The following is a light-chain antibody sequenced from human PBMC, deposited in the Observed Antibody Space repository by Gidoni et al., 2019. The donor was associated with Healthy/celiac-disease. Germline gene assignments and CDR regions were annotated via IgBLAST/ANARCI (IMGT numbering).Light chain of an antibody. CDR2: DAS. CDR3: QQRSNWRYT. CDR1: QSVSSY. V-gene: IGKV3-11*01. Sequence: EIVLTQSPATLSFSPGDRATLSCRASQSVSSYLAWYQQKPGQAPRLLIYDASNRATGIPARFSGSGSGTDFTLTIISLEPEDFAVYYCQQRSNWRYTFGQGTKLEIK. J-gene: IGKJ2*01.